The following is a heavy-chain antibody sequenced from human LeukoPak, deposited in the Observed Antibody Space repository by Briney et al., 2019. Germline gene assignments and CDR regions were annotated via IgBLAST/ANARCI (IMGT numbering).Heavy chain of an antibody. J-gene: IGHJ4*02. D-gene: IGHD6-13*01. CDR3: ARGQGSTFDY. CDR2: IYHSGST. Sequence: SETLSLTCTVSGGSISSYYWSWIRQPPGKGLEWIGYIYHSGSTNYNPSLKSRVTISVDTSKNQFSLKLSSVTAADTAVYYCARGQGSTFDYWGQGTLVTVSS. V-gene: IGHV4-59*01. CDR1: GGSISSYY.